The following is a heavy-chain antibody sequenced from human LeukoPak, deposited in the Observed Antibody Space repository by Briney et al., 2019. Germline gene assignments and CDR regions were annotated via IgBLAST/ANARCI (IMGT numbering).Heavy chain of an antibody. J-gene: IGHJ4*02. CDR1: GFTFSNYE. CDR3: ARGLTYFDILTGFHDRLDYFDY. CDR2: ISGSGSTI. V-gene: IGHV3-48*03. D-gene: IGHD3-9*01. Sequence: PGGSLRLSCAASGFTFSNYEMNWVRQAPGKGLDWVSYISGSGSTIYYADSVRGRFTISRDNAKKSLYLQMNCLRAEDTAVYYCARGLTYFDILTGFHDRLDYFDYWGQGTLVTVSS.